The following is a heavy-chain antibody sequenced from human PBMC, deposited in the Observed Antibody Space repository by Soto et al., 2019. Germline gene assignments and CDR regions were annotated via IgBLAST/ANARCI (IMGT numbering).Heavy chain of an antibody. CDR3: AKDLKPYYDFWSGYYTYMDV. D-gene: IGHD3-3*01. V-gene: IGHV3-30*18. Sequence: ESVGGVVQPGRSLRLSCAASGFTFSSYGMHWVRQAPGKGLEWVAAISYDGSNKYYADSVKGRFTISRDNSKNTLYLQMNSLRAEDTAVYYCAKDLKPYYDFWSGYYTYMDVWGKGTTVTVSS. CDR1: GFTFSSYG. CDR2: ISYDGSNK. J-gene: IGHJ6*03.